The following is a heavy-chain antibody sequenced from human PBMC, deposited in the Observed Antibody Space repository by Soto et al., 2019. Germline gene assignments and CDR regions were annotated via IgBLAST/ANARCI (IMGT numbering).Heavy chain of an antibody. CDR1: VDSVSSDYYC. V-gene: IGHV4-61*01. J-gene: IGHJ4*02. CDR3: ARDIRGYSRAFDY. D-gene: IGHD5-18*01. CDR2: ICSGGST. Sequence: PSETLSLTCTVSVDSVSSDYYCWTWIRQPPGKGLEWIGYICSGGSTNYNPSLKSRVTISLDTSRNQFSLKLTSVTAADTAVYYCARDIRGYSRAFDYWGQGMLVTVSS.